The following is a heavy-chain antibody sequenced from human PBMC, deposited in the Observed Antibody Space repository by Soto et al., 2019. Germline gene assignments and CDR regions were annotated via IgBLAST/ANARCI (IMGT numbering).Heavy chain of an antibody. Sequence: GGPLRLSCAASGFNFSTYGMICLRQAPGKGLEWLSSISDSGHYIYYADSVRGRFTISRDNAKNSLFLHMNSLRGEDTAVYYCARGGLAMPFSGSAWFDPCGHGTPVTVSS. CDR2: ISDSGHYI. V-gene: IGHV3-21*01. D-gene: IGHD3-10*01. CDR3: ARGGLAMPFSGSAWFDP. CDR1: GFNFSTYG. J-gene: IGHJ5*02.